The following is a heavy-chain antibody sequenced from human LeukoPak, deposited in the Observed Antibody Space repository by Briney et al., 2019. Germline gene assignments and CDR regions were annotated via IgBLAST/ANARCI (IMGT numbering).Heavy chain of an antibody. CDR2: TYYRSEWYD. V-gene: IGHV6-1*01. CDR1: GDSVSSNSSA. D-gene: IGHD1-26*01. J-gene: IGHJ4*02. Sequence: SQTLSLTCAISGDSVSSNSSAWNWIRQSPSRGLEWLGRTYYRSEWYDDYALSVKSRVTINPDTSKNQFSLHLNSVTPEDTAVYYCAKTLSGPTDFFDYWGRGTLVTVSS. CDR3: AKTLSGPTDFFDY.